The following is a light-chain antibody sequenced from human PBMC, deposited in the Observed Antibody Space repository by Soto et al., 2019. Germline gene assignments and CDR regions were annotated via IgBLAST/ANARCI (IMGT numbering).Light chain of an antibody. J-gene: IGKJ1*01. CDR2: EAS. Sequence: VVLTHSPATLSFSPWYRSTLSFRASQSVSDYTAWFQQKPGQPPRLVIYEASNRATGIPDRFSGSGSGTDFTLTISRLEPEDFAVYYCQQYGSSPRTFGQGTKVDIK. CDR1: QSVSDY. CDR3: QQYGSSPRT. V-gene: IGKV3-20*01.